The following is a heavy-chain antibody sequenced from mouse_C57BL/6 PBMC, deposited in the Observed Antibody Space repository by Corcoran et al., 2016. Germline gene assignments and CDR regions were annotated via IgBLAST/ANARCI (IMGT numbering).Heavy chain of an antibody. CDR1: GYTFTSYG. D-gene: IGHD1-1*01. CDR3: ARHFVTTVVADYYAMDY. Sequence: QVQLQQSGAELARPGASVKLSCKASGYTFTSYGISWVKQRTGQGLEWIGEIYPRSGNTYYNEKFKGKATLTADRSSSTAYMELRSLTSEDSAVYFCARHFVTTVVADYYAMDYWGQGTSVTVSS. CDR2: IYPRSGNT. J-gene: IGHJ4*01. V-gene: IGHV1-81*01.